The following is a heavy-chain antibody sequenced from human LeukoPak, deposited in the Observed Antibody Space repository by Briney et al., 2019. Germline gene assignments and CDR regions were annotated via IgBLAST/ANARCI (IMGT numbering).Heavy chain of an antibody. J-gene: IGHJ5*02. CDR1: GGSFSGYY. V-gene: IGHV4-34*01. CDR3: ARMENIAPLYNWFDP. Sequence: SETLSLTCAVYGGSFSGYYWSWIRQPPGKGLEWIGEINHSGSTNYNPSLKSRVTISVDTSKNQFSLKLSSVTAADTAVYYCARMENIAPLYNWFDPWGQGTLVTVSS. CDR2: INHSGST. D-gene: IGHD6-13*01.